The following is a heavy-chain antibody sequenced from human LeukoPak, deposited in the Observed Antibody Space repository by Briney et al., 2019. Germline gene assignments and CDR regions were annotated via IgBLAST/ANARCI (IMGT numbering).Heavy chain of an antibody. J-gene: IGHJ4*02. Sequence: SETLSLTCTVSGGSISSYYWSWIRQPPGKGLEWIGEINHSGSTNYNPSLKSRVTISVDTSKNQFSLKLSSVTAADTAVYYCATREFQGDCSGGSCYRSDYWGQGTLVTVSS. D-gene: IGHD2-15*01. CDR3: ATREFQGDCSGGSCYRSDY. CDR2: INHSGST. V-gene: IGHV4-34*01. CDR1: GGSISSYY.